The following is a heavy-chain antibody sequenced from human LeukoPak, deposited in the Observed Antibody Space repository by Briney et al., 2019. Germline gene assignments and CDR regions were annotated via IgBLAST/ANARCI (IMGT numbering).Heavy chain of an antibody. CDR2: IYTSGST. D-gene: IGHD3-10*01. CDR3: ARDYGVSLWFGESRAWFDP. CDR1: GGSISSYY. Sequence: PSETLSLTCTVSGGSISSYYWSWIRQPAGKGLEWIGRIYTSGSTNYNPSLKSRVTMSVDTSKNQFSLKLSSVTAADTAVYYCARDYGVSLWFGESRAWFDPWGQGTLVTVSS. J-gene: IGHJ5*02. V-gene: IGHV4-4*07.